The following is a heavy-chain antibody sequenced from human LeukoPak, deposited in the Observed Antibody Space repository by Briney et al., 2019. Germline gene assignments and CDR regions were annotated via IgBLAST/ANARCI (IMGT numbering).Heavy chain of an antibody. CDR2: ISYDGSNK. J-gene: IGHJ4*02. CDR3: ASGQWLTEFDY. CDR1: GFTFSSYA. Sequence: GGSLRLSCAASGFTFSSYAMHWVRQAPGKGLEWVAVISYDGSNKYYADSVKGRFTISRDNSKNTLYLQMSSLRAEDTAVYYCASGQWLTEFDYWGQGTLVTVSS. V-gene: IGHV3-30-3*01. D-gene: IGHD6-19*01.